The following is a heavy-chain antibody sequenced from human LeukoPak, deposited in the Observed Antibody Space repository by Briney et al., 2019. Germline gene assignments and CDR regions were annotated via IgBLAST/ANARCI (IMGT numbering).Heavy chain of an antibody. V-gene: IGHV4-59*01. Sequence: SETLSLTCTVSSDSIRSYYWSWIRQPPGKGLEWIGHVYYSGSTNYNPSFKSRVTISVDTSKNQISLKLNSVTAADTAVYYCANYGGSSRPLDYWGQGTLVTVSS. CDR3: ANYGGSSRPLDY. CDR1: SDSIRSYY. CDR2: VYYSGST. D-gene: IGHD4-23*01. J-gene: IGHJ4*02.